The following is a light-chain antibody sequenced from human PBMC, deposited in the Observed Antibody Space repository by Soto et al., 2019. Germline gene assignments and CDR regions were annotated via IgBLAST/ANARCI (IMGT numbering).Light chain of an antibody. CDR2: EVS. J-gene: IGLJ2*01. Sequence: QSALTQPPSASGSPGQSVTISCTGTSSDVGGYNYVSWYQQHSGKAPNLMIYEVSKRPSGVPDRFSGSKSDNTASLTVSGLQAEDEADYYCSSYAGSNNVVVFGGGTKLTVL. V-gene: IGLV2-8*01. CDR3: SSYAGSNNVVV. CDR1: SSDVGGYNY.